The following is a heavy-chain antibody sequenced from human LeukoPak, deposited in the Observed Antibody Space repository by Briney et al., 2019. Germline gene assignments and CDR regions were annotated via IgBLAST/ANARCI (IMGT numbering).Heavy chain of an antibody. CDR3: ARDRVTTVTTSHYWYFDL. D-gene: IGHD4-17*01. J-gene: IGHJ2*01. V-gene: IGHV1-69*04. Sequence: SVKVSCKASGRTFSSYAISWVRQAPGQGLEWMGRIVPILGIANYAQKFQGRVTITADKSTSTAYMELSSLRSEDTAVYYCARDRVTTVTTSHYWYFDLWGRGTLVTVSS. CDR1: GRTFSSYA. CDR2: IVPILGIA.